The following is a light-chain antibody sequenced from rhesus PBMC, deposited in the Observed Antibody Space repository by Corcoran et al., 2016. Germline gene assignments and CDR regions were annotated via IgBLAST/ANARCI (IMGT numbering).Light chain of an antibody. J-gene: IGKJ1*01. CDR1: QTISSY. V-gene: IGKV1-44*02. CDR2: AAS. Sequence: DIQMTQSPSSLSASVGDRVTITCRASQTISSYLAWYQQKPGKVPKLLIYAASSLESGVPSRFSGSGSGTEFTLTISSLQPEDFATYYCLQDYTTPWTFGQGTKVEIK. CDR3: LQDYTTPWT.